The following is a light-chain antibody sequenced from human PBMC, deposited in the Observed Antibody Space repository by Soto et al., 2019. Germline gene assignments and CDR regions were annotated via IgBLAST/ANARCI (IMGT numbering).Light chain of an antibody. CDR1: QSISSW. CDR3: QQYNTYSYT. J-gene: IGKJ2*01. Sequence: DIQMTQSPSTLSASVGDRVTMTCRASQSISSWMAWYQQKPGKAPKLLIYKASSLESGVPSRFSGSGSGTEFTLTISSLQPDDFATYYCQQYNTYSYTFGQGTKLEIE. CDR2: KAS. V-gene: IGKV1-5*03.